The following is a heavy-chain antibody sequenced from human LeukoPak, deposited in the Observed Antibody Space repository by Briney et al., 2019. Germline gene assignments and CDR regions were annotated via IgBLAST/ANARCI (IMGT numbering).Heavy chain of an antibody. CDR3: ARAPYSTVVTPGDDAFDI. Sequence: SETLSLTCTVSGGSISSYYWSWIRQPPGKGLEWIGYIYYSGSTNYNPSLKSRVTISVDTSKNQFSLKLSSVTAADTAVYYCARAPYSTVVTPGDDAFDIWGQGTMVTVSS. J-gene: IGHJ3*02. D-gene: IGHD4-23*01. CDR1: GGSISSYY. V-gene: IGHV4-59*12. CDR2: IYYSGST.